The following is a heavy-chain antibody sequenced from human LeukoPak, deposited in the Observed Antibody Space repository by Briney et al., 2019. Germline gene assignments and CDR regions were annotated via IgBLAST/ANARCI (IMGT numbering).Heavy chain of an antibody. Sequence: SGTLSLTCGVSGGSLSSSKGWSWVRQPPGKGLEWIGEIYYSGSPNYNPSLKSRVTISVDKSKNQFSLKLSSVTAADTGVYYCARAKKYCSSTSCYAGGRFDPWGQGTLVTVSS. J-gene: IGHJ5*02. CDR2: IYYSGSP. D-gene: IGHD2-2*01. V-gene: IGHV4-4*02. CDR1: GGSLSSSKG. CDR3: ARAKKYCSSTSCYAGGRFDP.